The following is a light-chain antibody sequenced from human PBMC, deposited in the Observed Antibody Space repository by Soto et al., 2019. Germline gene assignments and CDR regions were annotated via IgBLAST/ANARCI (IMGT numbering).Light chain of an antibody. Sequence: EVVMTQSPATLSVSPGERATLSCRASQSVNANLAWYQQKPGQAPRLLIHGASNRATGIPARLSGSGFGKEFILTISSLQSEVFAVYYCQQYNTWLWTFGQGTKVEI. J-gene: IGKJ1*01. V-gene: IGKV3-15*01. CDR1: QSVNAN. CDR2: GAS. CDR3: QQYNTWLWT.